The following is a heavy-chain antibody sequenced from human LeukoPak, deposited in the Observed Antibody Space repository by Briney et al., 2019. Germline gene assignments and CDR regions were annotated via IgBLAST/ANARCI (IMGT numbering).Heavy chain of an antibody. Sequence: GSLRLSCAASGFTFSSYAMSWVRQAPGKGLEWIGSIYYSGSTYYNPSLKSRVTISVDTSKNQFSLKLSSVTAADTAVYYCARDKLPTMGITGVDPWGQGTLVTVSS. D-gene: IGHD1-20*01. CDR2: IYYSGST. V-gene: IGHV4-39*07. CDR3: ARDKLPTMGITGVDP. CDR1: GFTFSSYA. J-gene: IGHJ5*02.